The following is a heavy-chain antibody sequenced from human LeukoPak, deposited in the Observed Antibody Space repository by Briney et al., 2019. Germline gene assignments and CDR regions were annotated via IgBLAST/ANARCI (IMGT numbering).Heavy chain of an antibody. CDR3: TLIQGWGSGSYYRDF. Sequence: GGSLRLSCAASGLIISNDWMSWVRQAPGKGLEWVARVKSKSAGETTEYAAPVKGRFTISRDDSKNTLYLQMNSLKTEDTAVYYCTLIQGWGSGSYYRDFWGQGTLVTVSS. D-gene: IGHD3-10*01. V-gene: IGHV3-15*01. J-gene: IGHJ4*02. CDR2: VKSKSAGETT. CDR1: GLIISNDW.